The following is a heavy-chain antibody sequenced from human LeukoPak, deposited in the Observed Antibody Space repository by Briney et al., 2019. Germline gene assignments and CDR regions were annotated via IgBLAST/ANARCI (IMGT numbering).Heavy chain of an antibody. J-gene: IGHJ3*02. CDR1: GFTFSNAW. D-gene: IGHD3-22*01. V-gene: IGHV3-23*01. CDR2: ISGRGGST. Sequence: GGSLRLSCAASGFTFSNAWMSWVRQAPGKGLEWVSAISGRGGSTYYADSVKGRFTISRDNSKNTLYLQMNSLRAEDTAEYYCAKILNYFDSIYAFDMWGQGTMVTVSS. CDR3: AKILNYFDSIYAFDM.